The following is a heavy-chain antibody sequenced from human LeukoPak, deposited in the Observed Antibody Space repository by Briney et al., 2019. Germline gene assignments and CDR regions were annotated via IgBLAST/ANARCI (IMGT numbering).Heavy chain of an antibody. CDR3: ARGGQYAKEYYFDY. CDR1: GGSFSGYY. D-gene: IGHD2-2*01. Sequence: SETLSLTCAVYGGSFSGYYWSWIRQPPGKELEWIGEINHSGSTNYNPSLKSRVTISVDTSKNQFSLKLSSVTAADTAVYYCARGGQYAKEYYFDYWGQGTLVTVSS. CDR2: INHSGST. V-gene: IGHV4-34*01. J-gene: IGHJ4*02.